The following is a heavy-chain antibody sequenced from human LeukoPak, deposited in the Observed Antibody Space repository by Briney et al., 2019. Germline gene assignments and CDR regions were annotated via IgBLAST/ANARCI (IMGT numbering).Heavy chain of an antibody. V-gene: IGHV4-59*01. CDR1: GDSISSYY. CDR3: ARDVDTAMVTGWFDP. Sequence: SETLSLTCTVSGDSISSYYRSWIRQPPGKGLEWIGYIYYSGSTNYNPSLKSRVTISVDTSKNQFSLKLSSVTAADTAVYYCARDVDTAMVTGWFDPWGQGTLVTVSS. D-gene: IGHD5-18*01. J-gene: IGHJ5*02. CDR2: IYYSGST.